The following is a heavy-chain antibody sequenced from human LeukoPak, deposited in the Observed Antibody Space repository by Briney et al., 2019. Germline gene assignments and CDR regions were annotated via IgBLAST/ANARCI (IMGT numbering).Heavy chain of an antibody. V-gene: IGHV3-73*01. CDR2: IRSEGNSYAT. Sequence: GGSLTLSCAASGFTFSGSAMHWVRQASGGGLECVGHIRSEGNSYATIYGWAVKAWFTIPRNDSKNMTDRQMNSLKTEDTAVYYCTRVLGYCSSTSCTDWFDPWGQGNLVTVSS. J-gene: IGHJ5*02. CDR3: TRVLGYCSSTSCTDWFDP. CDR1: GFTFSGSA. D-gene: IGHD2-2*01.